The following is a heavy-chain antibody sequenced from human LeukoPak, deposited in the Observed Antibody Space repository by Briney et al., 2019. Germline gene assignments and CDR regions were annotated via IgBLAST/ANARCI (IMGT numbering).Heavy chain of an antibody. J-gene: IGHJ5*02. CDR2: IYYSGST. CDR3: ARHGYSSGSLDGLDP. V-gene: IGHV4-59*01. Sequence: PSESLSLTCTVAGGSISSYYWSWIRQPPGKGLEWIGYIYYSGSTNYYPSLKSRVTISADTSKNQSSLKLSSVTAADTAVYYCARHGYSSGSLDGLDPWGQGTQVTVSS. D-gene: IGHD6-19*01. CDR1: GGSISSYY.